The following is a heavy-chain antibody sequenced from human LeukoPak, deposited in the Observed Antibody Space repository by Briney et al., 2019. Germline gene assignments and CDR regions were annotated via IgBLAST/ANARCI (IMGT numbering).Heavy chain of an antibody. V-gene: IGHV1-2*02. Sequence: PGGSVTVSCTASGYTFTGYYMHWVRQAPGQGLEWMGWINPNSGGTNYAQKLQGRVTMTRDTSISTAYMELSRLRSDDTAVYYCARWVRGWNQLAPHAFDIWGQGTMVTVSS. J-gene: IGHJ3*02. CDR3: ARWVRGWNQLAPHAFDI. CDR2: INPNSGGT. D-gene: IGHD1-1*01. CDR1: GYTFTGYY.